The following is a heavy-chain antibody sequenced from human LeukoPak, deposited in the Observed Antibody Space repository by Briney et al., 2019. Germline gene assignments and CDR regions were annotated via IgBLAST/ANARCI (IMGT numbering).Heavy chain of an antibody. V-gene: IGHV4-39*01. CDR3: ARHQYYDSSGFLGY. CDR1: GGSISSSSYY. D-gene: IGHD3-22*01. Sequence: SETLSLTCTVSGGSISSSSYYWGWIRQPSGKGLEWIGSIYYSGSTYYNPSLKSRVTISVDTSKNQFSLKLSSVTAADTAVYYCARHQYYDSSGFLGYWGQGTPVTVSS. J-gene: IGHJ4*02. CDR2: IYYSGST.